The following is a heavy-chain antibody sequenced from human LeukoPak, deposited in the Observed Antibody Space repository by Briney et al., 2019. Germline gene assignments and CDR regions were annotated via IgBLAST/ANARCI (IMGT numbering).Heavy chain of an antibody. D-gene: IGHD1-1*01. V-gene: IGHV3-15*01. Sequence: GGSLRLSCAXSXXXFSDAWMNWVRQAPGKGLEWVGRILSKGNGGTTDYAAPVKGRFTISRDDSKNTLYLQMNSLMTEDTAVYYCTNWNAATFDYWGQGTLVTVS. CDR3: TNWNAATFDY. CDR1: XXXFSDAW. CDR2: ILSKGNGGTT. J-gene: IGHJ4*02.